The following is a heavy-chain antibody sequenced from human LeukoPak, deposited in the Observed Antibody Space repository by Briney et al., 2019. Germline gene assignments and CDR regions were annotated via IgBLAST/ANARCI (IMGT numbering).Heavy chain of an antibody. V-gene: IGHV1-69*04. CDR2: IIPILGIA. Sequence: SVKVSCKASGGTFSSYAISWVRQAPGQGLEWMGRIIPILGIANYAQKFQGRVTITADKSTSTAYMELSSLRSEDTAVYYCARDLPPVGYDYVWGSYHRSFDYWGQGTLVTVSS. D-gene: IGHD3-16*02. CDR1: GGTFSSYA. J-gene: IGHJ4*02. CDR3: ARDLPPVGYDYVWGSYHRSFDY.